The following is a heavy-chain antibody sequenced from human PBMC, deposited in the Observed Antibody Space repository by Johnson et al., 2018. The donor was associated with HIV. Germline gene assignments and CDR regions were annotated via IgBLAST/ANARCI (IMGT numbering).Heavy chain of an antibody. CDR3: AKDLGNGEDAFDI. J-gene: IGHJ3*02. D-gene: IGHD7-27*01. CDR2: IWYDGSNK. CDR1: GFTFSSYG. V-gene: IGHV3-33*06. Sequence: VQLVESGGGVVQPGRSLRLSCAASGFTFSSYGMHWVRQAPGKGLEWVAVIWYDGSNKYYADSVKGRFTISRDNSKNTLYLQMNSLRAEDTAVYYCAKDLGNGEDAFDIWGQGTMVTV.